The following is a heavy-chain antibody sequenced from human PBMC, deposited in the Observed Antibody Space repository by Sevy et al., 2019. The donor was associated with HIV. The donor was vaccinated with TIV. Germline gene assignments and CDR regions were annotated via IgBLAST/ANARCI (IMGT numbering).Heavy chain of an antibody. V-gene: IGHV3-53*01. CDR2: IYSGGST. J-gene: IGHJ6*02. CDR3: ASPGRNRGFIWGYYGMDV. Sequence: GGSLRLSCAASGFTVSSNYMSWVRQAPGKGLEWVSVIYSGGSTYYADSVKGRFTISRDNSKNTLYLQMNSLRAEDTAVYYCASPGRNRGFIWGYYGMDVWGQGTTVSVSS. CDR1: GFTVSSNY. D-gene: IGHD3-16*01.